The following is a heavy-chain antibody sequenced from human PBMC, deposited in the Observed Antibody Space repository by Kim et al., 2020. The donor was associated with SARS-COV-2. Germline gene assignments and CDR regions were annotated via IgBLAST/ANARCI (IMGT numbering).Heavy chain of an antibody. CDR3: ARHVRGGGDSGWFDP. D-gene: IGHD2-21*02. CDR2: IYYIGTT. V-gene: IGHV4-39*01. CDR1: GGSISSSSYY. J-gene: IGHJ5*02. Sequence: SETLSLTCTVSGGSISSSSYYWGWLRQPPGKGLEWIGSIYYIGTTYCNPSLKSRVTISVDTSKNQFSLKLSSVTAADTAVYYCARHVRGGGDSGWFDPWGQGTLVTVSS.